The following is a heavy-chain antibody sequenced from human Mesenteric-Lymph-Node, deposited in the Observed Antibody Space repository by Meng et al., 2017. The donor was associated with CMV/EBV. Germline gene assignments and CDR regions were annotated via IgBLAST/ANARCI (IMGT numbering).Heavy chain of an antibody. Sequence: SETLSLTCTVPGGSISSYCWRWIRQPPGKGLEWFGYIYYSGSTNYNPSLKSRVTISVDTSKNQFSLKLSSVTAADTAVYYCARERRQLLRFSPGAFDIWGQGTMVTVSS. D-gene: IGHD1-26*01. CDR1: GGSISSYC. V-gene: IGHV4-59*01. J-gene: IGHJ3*02. CDR2: IYYSGST. CDR3: ARERRQLLRFSPGAFDI.